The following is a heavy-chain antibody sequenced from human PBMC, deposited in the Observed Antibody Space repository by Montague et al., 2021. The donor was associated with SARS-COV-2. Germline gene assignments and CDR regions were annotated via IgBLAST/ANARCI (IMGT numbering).Heavy chain of an antibody. D-gene: IGHD1-26*01. CDR2: IYTSGST. Sequence: SETLSLTCTVSGGSITNNIDYWAWIRQPPGKGLEWIGSIYTSGSTNYNPSLKSRVTISADTSKNQFSLKLSSMTAADTAVYYCAREVGRYYDWRPGSWGQGTLVTVSS. CDR1: GGSITNNIDY. V-gene: IGHV4-39*07. J-gene: IGHJ5*02. CDR3: AREVGRYYDWRPGS.